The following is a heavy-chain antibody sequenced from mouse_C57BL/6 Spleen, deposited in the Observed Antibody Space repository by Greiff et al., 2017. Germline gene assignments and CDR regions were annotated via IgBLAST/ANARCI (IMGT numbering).Heavy chain of an antibody. V-gene: IGHV1-80*01. CDR3: TRARYGSTYWYFDV. J-gene: IGHJ1*03. CDR1: GYAFSSYW. Sequence: VQLQQSGAELVKPGASVKLSCKASGYAFSSYWMNWVKQRPGKGLEWIGQIYPGDGDTNYNGKFKGKATLTADKSSSTAYMQLSSLTSEDSAVYFCTRARYGSTYWYFDVWGTGTTVTVSS. D-gene: IGHD1-1*01. CDR2: IYPGDGDT.